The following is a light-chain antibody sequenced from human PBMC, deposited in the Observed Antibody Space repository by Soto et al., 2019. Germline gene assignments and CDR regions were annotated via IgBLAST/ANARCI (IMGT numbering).Light chain of an antibody. Sequence: EIVLTQSPATLSLSPGERATLSCRASQSVSSYLAWYQQKPGLDPRLLIYDASNRATGIPARFSGSGSGTDFTLTISSLEPEDFAVYYCQQRSNWPPYTFGQGTKLEIK. J-gene: IGKJ2*01. V-gene: IGKV3-11*01. CDR1: QSVSSY. CDR2: DAS. CDR3: QQRSNWPPYT.